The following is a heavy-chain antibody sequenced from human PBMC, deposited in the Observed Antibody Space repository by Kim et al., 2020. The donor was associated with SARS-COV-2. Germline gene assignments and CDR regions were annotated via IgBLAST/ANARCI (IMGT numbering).Heavy chain of an antibody. CDR2: IYYSGST. V-gene: IGHV4-31*03. J-gene: IGHJ5*02. D-gene: IGHD1-26*01. CDR3: ARGPPTAKVVGAINWFDP. CDR1: GGSISSGGYY. Sequence: SETLSLTCTVSGGSISSGGYYWSWIRQHPGKGLEWIGYIYYSGSTYYNPSLKSRVTISVDTSKNQFSLKLSSVTAADTAVYYCARGPPTAKVVGAINWFDPWGQGTLVTVSS.